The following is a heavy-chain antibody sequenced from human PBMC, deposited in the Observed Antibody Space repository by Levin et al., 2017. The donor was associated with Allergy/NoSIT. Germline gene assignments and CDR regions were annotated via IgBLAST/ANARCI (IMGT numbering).Heavy chain of an antibody. V-gene: IGHV3-74*01. CDR1: GFTFSSYW. CDR3: ARGCDGACYGTH. J-gene: IGHJ4*02. CDR2: INTDGSST. D-gene: IGHD2-21*02. Sequence: GESLKISCAASGFTFSSYWMHWVRQVPGKGLVWVSRINTDGSSTNYADSVKGRFTVSRDNARNTLYLQLNGLRAEDTAIYYCARGCDGACYGTHWGQGALVTVSS.